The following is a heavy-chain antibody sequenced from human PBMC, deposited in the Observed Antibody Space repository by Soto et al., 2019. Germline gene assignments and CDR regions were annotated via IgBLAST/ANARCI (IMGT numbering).Heavy chain of an antibody. CDR1: GYTFTSYY. J-gene: IGHJ4*02. Sequence: ASVKVSCKASGYTFTSYYMHWVRQAPGQGLEWVGIINPSGGSTSYAQKFQGRVTMTRDTSTSTAYMELRSLRSDDTAVYYCARDYSSSSGSIDYWGQGTLVTVSS. CDR3: ARDYSSSSGSIDY. V-gene: IGHV1-46*01. CDR2: INPSGGST. D-gene: IGHD6-6*01.